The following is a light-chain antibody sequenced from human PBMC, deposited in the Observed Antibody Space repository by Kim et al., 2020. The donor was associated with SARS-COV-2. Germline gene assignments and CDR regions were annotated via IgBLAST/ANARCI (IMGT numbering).Light chain of an antibody. J-gene: IGLJ3*02. Sequence: GQSINISCTGTSSDVGGYNYVSWYQHHPGKAPKLMIYDVSNRPSGVSNRFSGSKSGNTASLTISGLQAEDEADYYCSSYTSSSTWVFGGGTKLTVL. CDR1: SSDVGGYNY. CDR3: SSYTSSSTWV. CDR2: DVS. V-gene: IGLV2-14*03.